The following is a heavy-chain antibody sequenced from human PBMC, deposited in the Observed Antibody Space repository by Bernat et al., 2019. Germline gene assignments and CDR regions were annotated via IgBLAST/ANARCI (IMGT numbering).Heavy chain of an antibody. CDR3: AKDQSHYYYYGMDV. CDR1: GFTFSSYA. J-gene: IGHJ6*02. CDR2: ISGSGGST. Sequence: EVQLLESGGGLVQPGGSLRLSCAASGFTFSSYAMSWVRQAPGKGLEWVSAISGSGGSTYYTDSVKGRFTISRDNSKNTLYLQMNSLRAEDTAVYYCAKDQSHYYYYGMDVWGQGTTVTVSS. V-gene: IGHV3-23*01.